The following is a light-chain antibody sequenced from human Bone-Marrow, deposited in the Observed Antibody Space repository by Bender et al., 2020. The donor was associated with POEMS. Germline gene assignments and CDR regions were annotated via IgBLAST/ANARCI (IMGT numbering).Light chain of an antibody. J-gene: IGLJ1*01. V-gene: IGLV2-23*02. CDR1: SSNIGKYNL. Sequence: QSALTQPASVSGSPGQSITISCTGSSSNIGKYNLVSWYQQDPGKAPKLILYDVSKRPSGVSTRLSGSKSGSTASLTISGLQTEDEADYYCCSYAGSYTFVFGTGTTVTVL. CDR2: DVS. CDR3: CSYAGSYTFV.